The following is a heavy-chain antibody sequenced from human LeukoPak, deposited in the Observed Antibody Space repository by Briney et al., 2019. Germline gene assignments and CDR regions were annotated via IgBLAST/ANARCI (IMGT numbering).Heavy chain of an antibody. CDR3: VKGALFHFDY. CDR2: IRYDGSYT. Sequence: GGSLRLSCAASGFTFSSYGMHWVRQAPGRGLEWFAFIRYDGSYTYYADSVKGRFTISKVNSKNTLYVQMNSLRVEDTAVYYCVKGALFHFDYWGQGMLVTVSS. V-gene: IGHV3-30*02. CDR1: GFTFSSYG. J-gene: IGHJ4*02. D-gene: IGHD2-21*01.